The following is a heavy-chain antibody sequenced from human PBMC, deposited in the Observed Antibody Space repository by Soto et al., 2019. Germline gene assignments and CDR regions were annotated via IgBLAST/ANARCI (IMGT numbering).Heavy chain of an antibody. D-gene: IGHD2-15*01. V-gene: IGHV6-1*01. Sequence: SQTLSLTCAISGDSVSSNSATWNWIRQSPSRGLEWLGRTYYRSKWYNDYAVSVKSRITINPDTSENQFSLQLNSVTPEDTAVYYCARERTGRDIVVVVAARPYYYYGMDVWGQGTTVTVSS. J-gene: IGHJ6*02. CDR3: ARERTGRDIVVVVAARPYYYYGMDV. CDR2: TYYRSKWYN. CDR1: GDSVSSNSAT.